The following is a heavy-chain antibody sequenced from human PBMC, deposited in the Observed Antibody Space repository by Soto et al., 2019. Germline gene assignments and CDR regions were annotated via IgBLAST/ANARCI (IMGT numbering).Heavy chain of an antibody. CDR1: GDSMQGYY. Sequence: QVQLQESGPGVVKPSETLSLTCTVSGDSMQGYYWTWIRQPPGKRPEYIAYVYYSGISNYSPSFPSRVTISVDLSKSQFSLKLTSVTAADPAVYYCSSLVEDGVKGGFDHWGQGSLVIVSS. V-gene: IGHV4-59*01. CDR3: SSLVEDGVKGGFDH. D-gene: IGHD2-8*01. J-gene: IGHJ4*02. CDR2: VYYSGIS.